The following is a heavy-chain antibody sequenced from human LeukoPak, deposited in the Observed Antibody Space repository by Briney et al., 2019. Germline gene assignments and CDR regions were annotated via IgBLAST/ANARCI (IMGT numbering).Heavy chain of an antibody. CDR2: MKLDGSEK. CDR1: GFTFRSYW. D-gene: IGHD2-15*01. V-gene: IGHV3-7*01. J-gene: IGHJ5*02. CDR3: ARCARYCSSGSYYSWFDP. Sequence: PGGSLRLSCAASGFTFRSYWMRWVRQAPGKGLERVANMKLDGSEKYYVDSVKCRFTTSCDNAKGSLSLQIYGLGVHATAVYYCARCARYCSSGSYYSWFDPWGQGTLVNVSS.